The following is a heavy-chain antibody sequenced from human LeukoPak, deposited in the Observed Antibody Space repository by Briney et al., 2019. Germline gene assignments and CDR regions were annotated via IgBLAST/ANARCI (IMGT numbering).Heavy chain of an antibody. CDR1: GGSISSYY. CDR3: ARSDFWSGYPYYYYYYMDV. CDR2: VYYSGGT. Sequence: SETLSLTCTVYGGSISSYYWSWIRQPPGKGLEWIGYVYYSGGTNYNPSLKSRVTISVDTSENQFSLKLSSVTAADTAVYYCARSDFWSGYPYYYYYYMDVWGKGTTVTVSS. D-gene: IGHD3-3*01. J-gene: IGHJ6*03. V-gene: IGHV4-59*01.